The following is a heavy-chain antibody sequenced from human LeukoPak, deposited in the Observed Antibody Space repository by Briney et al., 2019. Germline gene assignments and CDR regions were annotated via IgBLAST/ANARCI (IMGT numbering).Heavy chain of an antibody. Sequence: SETLSLTCTVSGGSISSGDYYWGWIRQPPGKGLEWIGYIYYSGSTYYNPSLKSRVTISVDTSKNQFSLKLSSVTAADTAVYYCARVRIQLGNWFDPWGQGTLVTVSS. V-gene: IGHV4-30-4*01. J-gene: IGHJ5*02. CDR3: ARVRIQLGNWFDP. D-gene: IGHD5-18*01. CDR1: GGSISSGDYY. CDR2: IYYSGST.